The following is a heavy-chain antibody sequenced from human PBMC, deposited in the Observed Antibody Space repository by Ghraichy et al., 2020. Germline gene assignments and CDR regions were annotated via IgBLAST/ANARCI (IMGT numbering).Heavy chain of an antibody. CDR2: IYYSAST. Sequence: SETLPLTCTVSGDSVSSYYWSWIRQPPGKGLEWIGYIYYSASTNYNPSLKSRVTISVDTSKNQFSLKLSSVTAADTAVYYCASHLLRDGYVNHYYYMDVWGEGTTVTVSS. V-gene: IGHV4-59*08. J-gene: IGHJ6*03. CDR3: ASHLLRDGYVNHYYYMDV. D-gene: IGHD3-16*01. CDR1: GDSVSSYY.